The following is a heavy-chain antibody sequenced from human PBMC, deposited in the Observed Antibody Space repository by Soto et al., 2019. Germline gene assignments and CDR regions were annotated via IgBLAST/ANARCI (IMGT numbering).Heavy chain of an antibody. V-gene: IGHV3-11*01. J-gene: IGHJ6*02. D-gene: IGHD3-22*01. CDR1: GFTFSDYY. CDR2: ISSSGSTI. Sequence: GGSLRLSCAASGFTFSDYYMSWIRQAPGKGLEWVSYISSSGSTIYYADSVKGRFTISRDNAKNSLYLQMNSLRAEDTAVYYCAIDLYYYDSSGYHLYYYYGMDVWGQGTTVTVS. CDR3: AIDLYYYDSSGYHLYYYYGMDV.